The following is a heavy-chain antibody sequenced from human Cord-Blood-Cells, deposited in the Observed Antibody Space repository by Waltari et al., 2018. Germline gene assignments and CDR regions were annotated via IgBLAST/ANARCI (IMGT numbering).Heavy chain of an antibody. CDR2: IYYSGST. V-gene: IGHV4-39*01. CDR3: ARHSGIVGATFDY. Sequence: QLQLQESGPGLVKPSETLSITCTVSGGSISSSSYYWGWIRQPPGKGLEWIGSIYYSGSTYYNPSLKSRVTISVDTSKNQCSLKLSSVTAADTAVYYCARHSGIVGATFDYWGQGTLVTVSS. J-gene: IGHJ4*02. D-gene: IGHD1-26*01. CDR1: GGSISSSSYY.